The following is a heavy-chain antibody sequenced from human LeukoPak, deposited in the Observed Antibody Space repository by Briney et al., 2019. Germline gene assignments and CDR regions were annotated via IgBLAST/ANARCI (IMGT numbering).Heavy chain of an antibody. CDR2: IKPDGSET. CDR1: GFTFRSYW. D-gene: IGHD6-13*01. CDR3: ARSTVAAAGDD. V-gene: IGHV3-7*01. J-gene: IGHJ4*02. Sequence: GGSLRLSCAASGFTFRSYWMTWVRQAPGKGPEWVANIKPDGSETHYVDSVKGRFTVSRDNAKSSLYLQMNSLRAEDSAIYFCARSTVAAAGDDWGQGTLVTVSS.